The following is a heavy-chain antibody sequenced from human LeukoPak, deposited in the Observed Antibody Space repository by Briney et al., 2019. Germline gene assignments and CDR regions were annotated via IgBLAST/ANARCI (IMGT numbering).Heavy chain of an antibody. CDR1: GFTSSDYY. Sequence: GGSLRLSCAASGFTSSDYYMSWIRQAPGKGLEWVSYISSSGSTIYYADSVKGRFTISRDNAKNSLYLQMNSLRAEDTAVYYCARDEGSGWYQDAFDIWGQGTMVTVSS. CDR2: ISSSGSTI. CDR3: ARDEGSGWYQDAFDI. J-gene: IGHJ3*02. D-gene: IGHD6-19*01. V-gene: IGHV3-11*04.